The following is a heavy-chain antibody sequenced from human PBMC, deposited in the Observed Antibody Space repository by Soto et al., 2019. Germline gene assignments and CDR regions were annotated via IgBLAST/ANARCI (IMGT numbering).Heavy chain of an antibody. D-gene: IGHD3-16*01. CDR2: VNSDGDTT. CDR3: ASNYAYAEGYYFYGIDV. J-gene: IGHJ6*02. CDR1: GFTFRNYW. V-gene: IGHV3-74*01. Sequence: GGSLRLSCAASGFTFRNYWMHWVRQAPGKGLVWVSRVNSDGDTTYYADSVKGRLTISRDNAKNTLHLQMHSLGAEDTAVYYCASNYAYAEGYYFYGIDVWGQGTTVTVSS.